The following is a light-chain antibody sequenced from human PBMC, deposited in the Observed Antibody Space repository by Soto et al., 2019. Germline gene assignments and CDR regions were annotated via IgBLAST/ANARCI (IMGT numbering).Light chain of an antibody. V-gene: IGLV2-14*01. CDR1: SSDVGGYNY. J-gene: IGLJ3*02. Sequence: QSALTQPASVSGSPGQSITISCTGTSSDVGGYNYVSWYQRHPGKAPKLMIYEVSNRPSGVSNRFSGSKSGNTASLTISGLQAEDEADYYCSSYTSGSTGVFGGGTKVTVL. CDR2: EVS. CDR3: SSYTSGSTGV.